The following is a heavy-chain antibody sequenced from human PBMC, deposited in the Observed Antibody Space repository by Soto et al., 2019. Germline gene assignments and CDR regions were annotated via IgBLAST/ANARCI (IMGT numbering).Heavy chain of an antibody. Sequence: ASVKVSCKASGCTFTTYDIHWVRQVTGQGLEWMGWMIPNNGTAGSAQKFQGRVTITADESTSTAYMELSSLRSEDTAVYYCARGTLRYFDWLPGGDAFDIWGQGTMVTVSS. J-gene: IGHJ3*02. D-gene: IGHD3-9*01. CDR3: ARGTLRYFDWLPGGDAFDI. CDR2: MIPNNGTA. V-gene: IGHV1-69*13. CDR1: GCTFTTYD.